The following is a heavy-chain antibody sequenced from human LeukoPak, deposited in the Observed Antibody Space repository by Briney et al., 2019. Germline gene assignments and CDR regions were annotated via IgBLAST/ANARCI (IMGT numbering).Heavy chain of an antibody. J-gene: IGHJ5*02. CDR3: ARGDIAARQGAWFDP. Sequence: PSETLSLTCTVSGGSISSSSYYWGWIRQPPGKGLEWIGSIYYSGSTYYNPSLKSRVTISVDTSKNQFSLKLSSVTAADTAVYYCARGDIAARQGAWFDPWGQGTLATVSS. CDR2: IYYSGST. V-gene: IGHV4-39*07. CDR1: GGSISSSSYY. D-gene: IGHD6-6*01.